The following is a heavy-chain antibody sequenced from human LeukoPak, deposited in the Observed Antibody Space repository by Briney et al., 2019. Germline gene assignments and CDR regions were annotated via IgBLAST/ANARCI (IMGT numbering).Heavy chain of an antibody. Sequence: SVKVSCKASGGTFSSYAISWVRQAPGQGLEWMGGIIPIFGTANYAQKFQGRVTITADESTSTAYMELSSLRSDDTAVYYCARITMVRLLDYWGQGTLVTVSS. CDR2: IIPIFGTA. CDR1: GGTFSSYA. V-gene: IGHV1-69*13. CDR3: ARITMVRLLDY. D-gene: IGHD3-10*01. J-gene: IGHJ4*02.